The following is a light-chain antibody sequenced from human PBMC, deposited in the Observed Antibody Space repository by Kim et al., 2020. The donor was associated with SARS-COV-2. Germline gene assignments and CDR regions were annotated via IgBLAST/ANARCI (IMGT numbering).Light chain of an antibody. Sequence: GQSITMHCTGTSRDVGGYNYGSWYQQHPGKAPKLMIYDVSNRPSGVSNRFSGSKSGNTASLTISGLQAEDEADYYCSSYTSSSTLVFGGGTQLTVL. V-gene: IGLV2-14*03. CDR3: SSYTSSSTLV. CDR2: DVS. CDR1: SRDVGGYNY. J-gene: IGLJ3*02.